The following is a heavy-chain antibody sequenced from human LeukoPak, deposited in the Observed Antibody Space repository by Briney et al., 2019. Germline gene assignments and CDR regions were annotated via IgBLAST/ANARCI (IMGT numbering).Heavy chain of an antibody. V-gene: IGHV4-59*01. CDR1: GGSISSYH. J-gene: IGHJ4*01. CDR2: IYDIGNT. CDR3: ARSTGDFVVG. Sequence: SETLSLTCTVSGGSISSYHWSWIRQPPGKGLEWIGYIYDIGNTNYNPSLKSRVTISIDTSKHHFSLKLSSVTAADTAVYYCARSTGDFVVGWGHGILVTVSS. D-gene: IGHD4-17*01.